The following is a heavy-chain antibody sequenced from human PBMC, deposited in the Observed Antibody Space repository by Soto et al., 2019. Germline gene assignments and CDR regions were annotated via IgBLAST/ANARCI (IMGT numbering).Heavy chain of an antibody. Sequence: SETLSLTCAFSGGSISSGGYSLSWIRQPPGKGLEWIGYIYHSGTYYNPSLKSRVTISVDRSKNQFSLKLSSVTAADTAVYYCASISSRYCSGGTCYRPIDYWGQGTLVTVSS. J-gene: IGHJ4*02. CDR1: GGSISSGGYS. CDR2: IYHSGT. D-gene: IGHD2-15*01. V-gene: IGHV4-30-2*01. CDR3: ASISSRYCSGGTCYRPIDY.